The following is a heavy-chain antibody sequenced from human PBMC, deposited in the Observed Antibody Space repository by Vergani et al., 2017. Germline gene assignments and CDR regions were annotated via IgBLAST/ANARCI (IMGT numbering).Heavy chain of an antibody. Sequence: QVQLQESGPGLVKPSQTLSLTCTVSGGSISSGSYYWSWIRQPAGKGLEWIGRIYTSGSTNYNPSLKSRVTISVDTSKNQFSLKLSSVTAADTAVYYCARXYYYGDDYYYGMDVWGQGTTVTVSS. D-gene: IGHD3-10*01. J-gene: IGHJ6*02. CDR3: ARXYYYGDDYYYGMDV. CDR1: GGSISSGSYY. V-gene: IGHV4-61*02. CDR2: IYTSGST.